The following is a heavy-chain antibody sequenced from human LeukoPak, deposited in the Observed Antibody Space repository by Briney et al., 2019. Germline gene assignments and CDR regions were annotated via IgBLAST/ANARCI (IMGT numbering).Heavy chain of an antibody. J-gene: IGHJ4*02. D-gene: IGHD3-10*01. CDR1: GYAFSSNG. V-gene: IGHV1-18*01. CDR2: ISAYNGNT. Sequence: ASVKVSCKAFGYAFSSNGISWVRQAPGQGLEWMGWISAYNGNTNYAQKLQGRVTMTTDTSTSTAYMELRSLRSDDTAVYYCARAPQAYYGWDYWGQGTLVTVSS. CDR3: ARAPQAYYGWDY.